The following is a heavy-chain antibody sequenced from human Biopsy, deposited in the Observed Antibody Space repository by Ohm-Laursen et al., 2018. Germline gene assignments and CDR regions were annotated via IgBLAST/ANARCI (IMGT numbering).Heavy chain of an antibody. D-gene: IGHD6-13*01. V-gene: IGHV3-33*06. CDR1: GFTFSNYG. J-gene: IGHJ4*02. CDR2: IWYDGRNQ. CDR3: AKEETAYSSTSLDY. Sequence: SLRLSCSASGFTFSNYGMHWVRQAPGKRLEWVAVIWYDGRNQYYADFVKGRFTISRDNAKNTLFLQMNSLRAEDTAVYYCAKEETAYSSTSLDYWGQGTLVTVSS.